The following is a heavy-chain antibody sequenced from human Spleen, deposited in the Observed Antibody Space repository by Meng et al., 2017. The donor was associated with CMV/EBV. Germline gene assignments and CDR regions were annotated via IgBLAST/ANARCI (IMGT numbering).Heavy chain of an antibody. CDR3: AKDIVAVFGVDYYYYGMDV. CDR2: ISWNSGSI. J-gene: IGHJ6*02. D-gene: IGHD3-3*01. Sequence: SLKISCAASGFTFDDYAMHWVRQAPGKGLEWVSGISWNSGSIGYADSVKGRFTISRDNAKNSLYLQMNSLRAEDTALYYCAKDIVAVFGVDYYYYGMDVWGQGTTVTVSS. V-gene: IGHV3-9*01. CDR1: GFTFDDYA.